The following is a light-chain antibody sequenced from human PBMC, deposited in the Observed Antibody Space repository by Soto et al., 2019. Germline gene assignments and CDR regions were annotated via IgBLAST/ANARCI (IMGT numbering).Light chain of an antibody. V-gene: IGKV1-39*01. J-gene: IGKJ2*01. CDR1: QSINIY. CDR2: GAS. CDR3: QQSYRSPYT. Sequence: IQMTQSPSSLSASVGDSVTVTCRASQSINIYLNWYQQKPGKAPTLLIYGASSLQSGVPSRFTGGGSRTYFTLTISSLQPEDVATYYCQQSYRSPYTFGQGTKLEIK.